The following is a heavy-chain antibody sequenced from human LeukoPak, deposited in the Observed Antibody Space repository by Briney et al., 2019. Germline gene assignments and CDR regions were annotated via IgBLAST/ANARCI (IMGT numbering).Heavy chain of an antibody. CDR3: AKDPNGDYDY. Sequence: GGSLRLSCAASGFTFSSYEMNWVRQAPGKGLEWVAFIRYDGSNKYYADSVKGRFTISRDNSKNTLYLQMNSLRAEDTAVYYCAKDPNGDYDYWGQGTLVTVSS. D-gene: IGHD4-17*01. CDR1: GFTFSSYE. CDR2: IRYDGSNK. J-gene: IGHJ4*02. V-gene: IGHV3-30*02.